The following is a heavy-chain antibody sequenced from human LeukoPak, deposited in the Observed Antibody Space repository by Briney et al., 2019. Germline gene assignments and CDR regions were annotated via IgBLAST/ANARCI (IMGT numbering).Heavy chain of an antibody. CDR1: GFTFSSYS. D-gene: IGHD6-6*01. V-gene: IGHV3-21*01. Sequence: GGSLRLSCAASGFTFSSYSMNWVRQAPGKGLEWVSSISSSSSYIYYADSVKGRFTISRDNAKNSLYLQMNSLRAEDTAVYYCARARLPGAASIAARRDAFDIWGQGTMVTVSS. J-gene: IGHJ3*02. CDR2: ISSSSSYI. CDR3: ARARLPGAASIAARRDAFDI.